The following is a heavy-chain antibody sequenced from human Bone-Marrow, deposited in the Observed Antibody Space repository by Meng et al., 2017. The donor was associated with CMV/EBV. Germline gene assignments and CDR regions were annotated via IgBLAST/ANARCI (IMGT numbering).Heavy chain of an antibody. J-gene: IGHJ4*02. CDR2: IYPGDSDN. CDR3: GRHREDRSSHRVDY. D-gene: IGHD6-6*01. Sequence: GESLKISWKGSGYRFTSYCIGWVRQRPGKGLEWMGIIYPGDSDNRYSPFYQGQVTISADKSISTAYLQWSSLKASATAMYYCGRHREDRSSHRVDYWGQGTLVAASS. CDR1: GYRFTSYC. V-gene: IGHV5-51*01.